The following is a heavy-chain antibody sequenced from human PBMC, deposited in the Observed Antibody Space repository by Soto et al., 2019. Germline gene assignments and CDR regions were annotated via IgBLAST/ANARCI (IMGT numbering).Heavy chain of an antibody. Sequence: SETLSLTCTVSGGSISSGDYYWSWIRQPPGKGLEWIGYIYYSGSTYYNPSLKGRVTISVDTSKNQFSLKLSSVTAADTAVYYCALARDSSGYYYSPSFDYWGQGTLVTVSS. CDR3: ALARDSSGYYYSPSFDY. CDR1: GGSISSGDYY. V-gene: IGHV4-30-4*01. D-gene: IGHD3-22*01. J-gene: IGHJ4*02. CDR2: IYYSGST.